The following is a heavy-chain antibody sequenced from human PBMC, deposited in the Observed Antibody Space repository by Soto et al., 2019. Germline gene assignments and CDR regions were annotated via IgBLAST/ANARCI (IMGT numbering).Heavy chain of an antibody. CDR2: ISPHNGNT. D-gene: IGHD4-17*01. Sequence: ASVKVSCKGSGYDFTTYGITWVRQAPGQGLEWMAWISPHNGNTDYAQKLQGRVTVTRDTSTSTAYMELSSLRSEDTAMYYCARSPYGDYVLHAFDIWGQGTMVTVSS. V-gene: IGHV1-18*01. J-gene: IGHJ3*02. CDR1: GYDFTTYG. CDR3: ARSPYGDYVLHAFDI.